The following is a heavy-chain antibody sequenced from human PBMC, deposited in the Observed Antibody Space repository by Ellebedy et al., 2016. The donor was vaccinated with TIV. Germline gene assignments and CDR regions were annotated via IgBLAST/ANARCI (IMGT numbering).Heavy chain of an antibody. CDR2: IPGSGEST. D-gene: IGHD6-6*01. CDR1: GFAFSTYA. J-gene: IGHJ6*02. CDR3: ARVTSNSMAAPYYSYAIDV. Sequence: GGSLRLSXAASGFAFSTYAMNWVRQAPGKGLEWVSTIPGSGESTFYADSVWGRFTISRDNSKNTLYLQMSSLRAEDTAVYYCARVTSNSMAAPYYSYAIDVWGQGTTVTVSS. V-gene: IGHV3-23*01.